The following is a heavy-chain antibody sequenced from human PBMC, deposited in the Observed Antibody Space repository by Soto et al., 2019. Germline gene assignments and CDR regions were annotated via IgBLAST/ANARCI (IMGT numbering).Heavy chain of an antibody. V-gene: IGHV4-34*01. J-gene: IGHJ4*02. CDR2: INHSGST. CDR3: ARFSFGDIYY. CDR1: GGSFSGYY. Sequence: QVQLQQWGAGLLKPSETLSLTCAVYGGSFSGYYWSWIRQPPGKGLEWIGEINHSGSTNYNPSLKSRVTISVDTSKNQFSLKLSSVTAADTAVYYCARFSFGDIYYWGQGTLVTVSS. D-gene: IGHD4-17*01.